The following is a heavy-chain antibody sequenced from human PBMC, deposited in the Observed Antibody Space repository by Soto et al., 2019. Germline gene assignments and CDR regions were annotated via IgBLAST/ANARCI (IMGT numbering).Heavy chain of an antibody. Sequence: QVQLVQSGAEVKKPGSSVKVSCKASGGTFSSYAISWVRQAPGQGLEWMGGIIPIFGTANYAQKFQGRVTITADKSTSTAYMALSSLRSEDTAVYYCAGPVVPAAHYFFGAVDYGMDVWGQGTTVTVSS. V-gene: IGHV1-69*06. CDR1: GGTFSSYA. CDR3: AGPVVPAAHYFFGAVDYGMDV. J-gene: IGHJ6*02. D-gene: IGHD2-2*01. CDR2: IIPIFGTA.